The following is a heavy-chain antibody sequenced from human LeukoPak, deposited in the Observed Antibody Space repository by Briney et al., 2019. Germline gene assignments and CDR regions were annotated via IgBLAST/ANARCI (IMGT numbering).Heavy chain of an antibody. CDR3: AREKFLGRLTRVLDT. Sequence: PSETLSLACVVNNGSFTEYFWSWIRQPPGKGLEWIGEVYHSGSTNYNPSLKSRLSISADMSKKQFSLKLNSVTAADTAMYYCAREKFLGRLTRVLDTWGQGTLVTVSS. V-gene: IGHV4-34*01. CDR2: VYHSGST. D-gene: IGHD3-3*01. CDR1: NGSFTEYF. J-gene: IGHJ5*02.